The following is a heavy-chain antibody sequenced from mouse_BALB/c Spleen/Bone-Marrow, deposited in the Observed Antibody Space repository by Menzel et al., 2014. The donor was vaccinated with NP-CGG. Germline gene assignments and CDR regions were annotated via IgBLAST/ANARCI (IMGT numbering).Heavy chain of an antibody. V-gene: IGHV1-18*01. CDR1: GYSFTGYT. Sequence: EVQLQESGPELVKPGALMKISCKASGYSFTGYTMNWVKQSHGKNLEWIGLINPYNGGTSYNQKFKGKATLTVDKSSNTVYTELLSLTSEDSAVYYCARDGKGPYAMDYWGQGTSVTVSS. D-gene: IGHD2-1*01. CDR2: INPYNGGT. CDR3: ARDGKGPYAMDY. J-gene: IGHJ4*01.